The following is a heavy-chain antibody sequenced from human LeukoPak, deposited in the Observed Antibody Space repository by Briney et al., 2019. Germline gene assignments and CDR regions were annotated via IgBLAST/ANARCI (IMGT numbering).Heavy chain of an antibody. CDR2: IIPIFCTA. J-gene: IGHJ4*02. D-gene: IGHD3-22*01. V-gene: IGHV1-69*01. CDR1: GGTFSSYA. CDR3: ARARGYYPDYYFDY. Sequence: SVKVSCKASGGTFSSYAISWVRQAPGQGLELMGGIIPIFCTANYAQKFQGRVTITADESTSTAYMELSSLRSEDTAVYYCARARGYYPDYYFDYWGQGTLVTVSS.